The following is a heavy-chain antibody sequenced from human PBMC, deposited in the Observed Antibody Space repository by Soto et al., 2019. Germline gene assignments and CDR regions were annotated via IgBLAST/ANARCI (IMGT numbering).Heavy chain of an antibody. CDR2: ISAYNGNR. CDR1: GYIFNYYG. V-gene: IGHV1-18*04. Sequence: GASVNVSCKASGYIFNYYGISWVRQAPGQGLEWMGWISAYNGNRNYAQKLQGRVTMTTDTSTTTAYMELRGLTSDDTAVYYCARDVARDRLYSASDSGLEYWGQGTLVTVSS. D-gene: IGHD5-12*01. J-gene: IGHJ4*02. CDR3: ARDVARDRLYSASDSGLEY.